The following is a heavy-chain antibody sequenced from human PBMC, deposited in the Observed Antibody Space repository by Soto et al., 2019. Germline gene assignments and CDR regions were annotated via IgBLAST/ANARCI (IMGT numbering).Heavy chain of an antibody. CDR1: GFTFSSYW. J-gene: IGHJ3*01. CDR2: INSDGSST. D-gene: IGHD3-16*01. V-gene: IGHV3-74*01. CDR3: TREGGVHHTSPPGDL. Sequence: PGGSLRLSCAASGFTFSSYWMHWVRQAPGKGLVWVSRINSDGSSTSYADSVKGRFAISRDNAKGMVYLQVSSLGAEDTAVYYWTREGGVHHTSPPGDLWGQGTMVTVS.